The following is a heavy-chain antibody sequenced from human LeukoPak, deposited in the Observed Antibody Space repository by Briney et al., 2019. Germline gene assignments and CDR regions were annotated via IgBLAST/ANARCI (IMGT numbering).Heavy chain of an antibody. CDR1: GFTFDDYA. CDR3: AKVDTAMVKDYYYMDV. CDR2: ISWNSGSI. V-gene: IGHV3-9*01. Sequence: GGSLRLSCAASGFTFDDYAMHWVRQAPGKGLEWVSGISWNSGSIGYADSVKGRFTISRDNAKNSLYLQMNSLRAEDTALYYCAKVDTAMVKDYYYMDVWGKGTTVTVSS. D-gene: IGHD5-18*01. J-gene: IGHJ6*03.